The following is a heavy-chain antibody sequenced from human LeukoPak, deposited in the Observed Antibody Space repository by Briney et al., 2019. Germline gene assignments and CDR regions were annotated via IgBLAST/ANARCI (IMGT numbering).Heavy chain of an antibody. J-gene: IGHJ4*02. D-gene: IGHD3-10*01. V-gene: IGHV4-59*01. Sequence: SETLSLTCTVSGGSISSYYWSWIRQPPGKGLEYIGYVFYSGSTNYNPSLKSRVTISVDTSKNQFSLKLSSVTAADTAVYYCARQTGSGLFTLPGGQGTLVTVSS. CDR2: VFYSGST. CDR1: GGSISSYY. CDR3: ARQTGSGLFTLP.